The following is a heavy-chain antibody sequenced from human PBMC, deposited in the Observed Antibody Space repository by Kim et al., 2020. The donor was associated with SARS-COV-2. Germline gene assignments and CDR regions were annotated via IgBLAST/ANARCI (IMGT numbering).Heavy chain of an antibody. CDR2: ISSSSSYT. CDR1: GFTFSDYY. Sequence: GGSLRLSCAASGFTFSDYYMSWIRQAPGKGLEWVSYISSSSSYTNYADSVKGRFTISRDNAKNSLYLQMNSLRAEDTAVYYCARDGPGGWYAQHGPSDYWGQGTLVTVSS. V-gene: IGHV3-11*05. J-gene: IGHJ4*02. D-gene: IGHD6-19*01. CDR3: ARDGPGGWYAQHGPSDY.